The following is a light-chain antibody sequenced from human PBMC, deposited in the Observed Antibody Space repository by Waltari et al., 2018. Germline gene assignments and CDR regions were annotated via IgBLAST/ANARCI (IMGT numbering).Light chain of an antibody. V-gene: IGLV4-69*01. Sequence: QLLLTQSPSASASLGASVKLTCTLSSGHSSYAIAWPQQQPDKGPRYLKKVNSDGSHIKGDGIPDRFSGSSSGAERYLTISSLQSEDEADYYCQTGGFGIWVFGGGTKLTVL. J-gene: IGLJ3*02. CDR2: VNSDGSH. CDR3: QTGGFGIWV. CDR1: SGHSSYA.